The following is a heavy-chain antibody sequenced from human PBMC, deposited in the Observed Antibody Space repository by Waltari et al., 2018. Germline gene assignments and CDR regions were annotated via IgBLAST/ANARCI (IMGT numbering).Heavy chain of an antibody. Sequence: VQLQQWGAGLLKPSETLSLTCAVYGGSFSGYYWSWIRQPPGKGLEWVSVIDSGGSTYYADSVKGRFTISRDKSKNMLYLQMNSLRSEDTAVYYCARAAAGNFDYWGQGTLVTVSS. CDR3: ARAAAGNFDY. D-gene: IGHD6-13*01. V-gene: IGHV3-53*01. CDR1: GGSFSGYY. J-gene: IGHJ4*02. CDR2: IDSGGST.